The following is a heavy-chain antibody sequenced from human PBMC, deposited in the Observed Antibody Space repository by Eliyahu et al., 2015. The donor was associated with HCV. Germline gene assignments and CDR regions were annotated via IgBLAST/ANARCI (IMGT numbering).Heavy chain of an antibody. J-gene: IGHJ6*02. CDR2: IIPIFGTA. D-gene: IGHD1-7*01. CDR3: ARPVETGTTLVVGGENNYYYYGMDV. V-gene: IGHV1-69*01. CDR1: GGTFSSYA. Sequence: QVQLVQSGAEVKKPGSSVKVSCKASGGTFSSYAXXWVXPAPGQGLEWMGGIIPIFGTANYAQKFQGRVTITADESTSTAYMELSSLRSEDTAVYYCARPVETGTTLVVGGENNYYYYGMDVWGQGTTVTVSS.